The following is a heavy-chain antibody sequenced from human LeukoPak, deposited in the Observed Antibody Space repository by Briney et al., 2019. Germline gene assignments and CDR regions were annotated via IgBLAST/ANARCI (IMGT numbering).Heavy chain of an antibody. CDR1: GFTLRNYW. CDR3: ASSTTVANYYFDY. J-gene: IGHJ4*02. D-gene: IGHD1-1*01. Sequence: PGGSLRLSCAASGFTLRNYWMNWVRQAPGKGLEWVAYISSGSYTTYYADSVKGRHTISRDNAKNSLYLQMNSLRDEDTAVYYCASSTTVANYYFDYWGQGTLVTVSS. CDR2: ISSGSYTT. V-gene: IGHV3-48*02.